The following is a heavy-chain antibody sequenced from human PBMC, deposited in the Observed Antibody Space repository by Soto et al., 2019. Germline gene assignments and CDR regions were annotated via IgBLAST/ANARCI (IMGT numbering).Heavy chain of an antibody. CDR2: ISAYNGNT. Sequence: QVQLVQSGAEVKKHGASVKVSCKASGYTFTSYGISWVRQAPGQGLEWMGWISAYNGNTNYAQKLQGRVTMTTDTSTSTAYMELRSLRSDDTAVYYCARVGERSDEFWSGITTYYYYMDVWGKGTTVTVS. J-gene: IGHJ6*03. CDR3: ARVGERSDEFWSGITTYYYYMDV. D-gene: IGHD3-3*01. CDR1: GYTFTSYG. V-gene: IGHV1-18*01.